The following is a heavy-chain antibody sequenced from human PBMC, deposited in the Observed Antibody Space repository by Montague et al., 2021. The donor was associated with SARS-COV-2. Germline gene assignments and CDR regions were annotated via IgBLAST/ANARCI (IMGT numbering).Heavy chain of an antibody. V-gene: IGHV4-39*01. CDR3: ARRLDYWDSSGQRRHFDY. CDR2: ISYHGNT. J-gene: IGHJ4*02. Sequence: SETLSLTCTVSGDSISSSSYDWGWIRRPPGKGLEWIGHISYHGNTNYNPSLKSRVTISIDTSRNQFSLKVSSVTAIDTAIYYCARRLDYWDSSGQRRHFDYWGQGTLVTVPS. CDR1: GDSISSSSYD. D-gene: IGHD3-22*01.